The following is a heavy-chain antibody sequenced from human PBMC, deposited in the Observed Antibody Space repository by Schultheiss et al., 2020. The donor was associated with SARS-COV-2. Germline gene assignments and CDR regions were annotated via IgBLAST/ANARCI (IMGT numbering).Heavy chain of an antibody. CDR2: ITPSGGYT. Sequence: GGSLRLSCAASGFTVSSNYMSWVRQHPRKGLDWVSGITPSGGYTYAAYSVKGRFTISRDNSKNTLYLQMNSLRAEDTALYYCARGIHSMDVWGQGTTVTVSS. CDR3: ARGIHSMDV. CDR1: GFTVSSNY. V-gene: IGHV3-53*01. D-gene: IGHD5-18*01. J-gene: IGHJ6*02.